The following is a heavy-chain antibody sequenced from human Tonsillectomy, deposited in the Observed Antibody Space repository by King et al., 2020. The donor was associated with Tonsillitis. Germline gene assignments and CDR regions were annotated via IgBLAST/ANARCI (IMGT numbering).Heavy chain of an antibody. D-gene: IGHD3-3*01. J-gene: IGHJ4*02. CDR3: ARTLTIFGVVIEYYFDY. CDR2: IYYSGST. CDR1: AGSISSYY. Sequence: QLQESGPGLVKPSETLSLTCTVSAGSISSYYWSWLRQPPGKGLEWIGYIYYSGSTNYNPSLKSRVTISVDTSKNQFSLKLSSVTAADTAVYYCARTLTIFGVVIEYYFDYWGQGTLVTVSS. V-gene: IGHV4-59*08.